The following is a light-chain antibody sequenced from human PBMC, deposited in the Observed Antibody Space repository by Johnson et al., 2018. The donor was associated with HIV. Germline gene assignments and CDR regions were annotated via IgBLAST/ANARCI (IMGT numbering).Light chain of an antibody. Sequence: QSVLTQPPSVSAAPVQKVTISCSGSSSNIGNNYVSWYQQLPGTAPKLLIYENNKRPSGIPDRFSGSKSGTSATLAITGLHIGDEADYYCAAWDSSLSSHYVVGAGTKITVL. J-gene: IGLJ1*01. CDR3: AAWDSSLSSHYV. CDR1: SSNIGNNY. CDR2: ENN. V-gene: IGLV1-51*02.